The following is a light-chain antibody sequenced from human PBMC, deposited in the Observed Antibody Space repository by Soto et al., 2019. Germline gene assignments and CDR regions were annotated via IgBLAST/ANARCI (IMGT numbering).Light chain of an antibody. V-gene: IGKV3-20*01. CDR3: PQYVTSPAIT. CDR2: GAT. J-gene: IGKJ5*01. Sequence: MLSCWASERIGDYLARYQQEPCQAPRLLIYGATMRTTGTPDSFSGTGSETHFTLAISSLEPGDFAVYYRPQYVTSPAITFGQVTLLEIK. CDR1: ERIGDY.